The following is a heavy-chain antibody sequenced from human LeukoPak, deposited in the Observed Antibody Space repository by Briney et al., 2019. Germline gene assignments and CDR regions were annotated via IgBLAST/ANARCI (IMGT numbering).Heavy chain of an antibody. CDR3: VRDPEALDY. J-gene: IGHJ4*02. V-gene: IGHV3-48*02. CDR2: ISRGRPTI. CDR1: GFTFSSYS. Sequence: PGGSLRLSCVASGFTFSSYSMNWVRQAPGKGLEWVSYISRGRPTIHYADSVKGRFTISRDNAKNSLYLHMNSLRDEDTAVYYCVRDPEALDYWGQGTLVTVSS.